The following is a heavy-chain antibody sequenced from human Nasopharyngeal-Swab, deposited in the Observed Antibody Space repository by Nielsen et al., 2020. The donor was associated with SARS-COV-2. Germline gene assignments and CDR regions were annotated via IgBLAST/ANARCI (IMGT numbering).Heavy chain of an antibody. CDR3: AKGGSSVIAWFDP. Sequence: LSLTCAASGFTFSSYAMSWVRQAPGKGLEWVSAISGSGGSTYYAGSVKGRFTISRDNSKNTLYLQMNSLRAEDTAVYYCAKGGSSVIAWFDPWGQGTLVTVSS. CDR1: GFTFSSYA. J-gene: IGHJ5*02. V-gene: IGHV3-23*01. D-gene: IGHD6-6*01. CDR2: ISGSGGST.